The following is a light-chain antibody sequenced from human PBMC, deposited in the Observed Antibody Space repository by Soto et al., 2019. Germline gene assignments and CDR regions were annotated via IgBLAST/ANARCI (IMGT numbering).Light chain of an antibody. CDR1: QGISSW. J-gene: IGKJ4*01. Sequence: DIQMTQSPSSVSASVGDRVSITCRASQGISSWLAWYQQKPGKAPKLLIYTVSILQSGVPSRSSGSGSVTDFTLAISSLQPEDVATYDCQQANSFPLTFGGGTKVEIK. CDR2: TVS. V-gene: IGKV1-12*01. CDR3: QQANSFPLT.